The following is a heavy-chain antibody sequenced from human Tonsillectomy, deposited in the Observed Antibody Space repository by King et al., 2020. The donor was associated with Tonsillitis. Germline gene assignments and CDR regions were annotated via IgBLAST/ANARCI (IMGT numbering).Heavy chain of an antibody. CDR1: GFTFSSYG. CDR3: APSDSSATYFDY. J-gene: IGHJ4*02. V-gene: IGHV3-30*02. Sequence: VQLVESGGGVVQPGGSLRLSCAASGFTFSSYGMHWVRQAPGKGLEWVAFIRFDGRNKYYAESVKGRFTISRDNTKNTLYLQMNSLRAEDTAVYYCAPSDSSATYFDYWGQGTLVTVSS. D-gene: IGHD3-22*01. CDR2: IRFDGRNK.